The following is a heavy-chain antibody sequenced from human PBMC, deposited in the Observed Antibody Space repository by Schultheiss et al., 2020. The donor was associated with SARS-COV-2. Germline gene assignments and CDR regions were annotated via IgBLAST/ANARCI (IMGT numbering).Heavy chain of an antibody. J-gene: IGHJ6*02. V-gene: IGHV4-4*02. Sequence: SETLSLTCAVSGGFISSSNWWSWVRQPPGKGLEWIGSIYYSGSTYYNPSLKSRVTISVDTSKNQFSLKLISVTAADTAVYYCARYPLYFTIFGVGGGMDVWGQGTTVTVSS. CDR2: IYYSGST. CDR1: GGFISSSNW. D-gene: IGHD3-3*01. CDR3: ARYPLYFTIFGVGGGMDV.